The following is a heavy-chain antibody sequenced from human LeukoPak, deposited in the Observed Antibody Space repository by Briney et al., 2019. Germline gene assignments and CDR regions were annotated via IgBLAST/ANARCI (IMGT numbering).Heavy chain of an antibody. Sequence: SETLSLTCTVSGYSISSGYYWGWIRQPPGKGLEWIESIYHSGSVYFNPSLKSRVTISVDTSNNQFSLKLSSVTAADTAVYYCASAITVTTDCWGQGTLVTVSS. CDR1: GYSISSGYY. J-gene: IGHJ4*02. D-gene: IGHD4-17*01. CDR2: IYHSGSV. V-gene: IGHV4-38-2*02. CDR3: ASAITVTTDC.